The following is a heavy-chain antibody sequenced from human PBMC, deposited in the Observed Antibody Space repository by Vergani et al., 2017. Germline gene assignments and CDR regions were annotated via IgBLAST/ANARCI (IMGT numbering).Heavy chain of an antibody. D-gene: IGHD3-10*01. V-gene: IGHV5-51*01. CDR1: GYSFTSYW. CDR2: IYPGDSHV. J-gene: IGHJ4*02. CDR3: ARLSNCGSGSSPAGY. Sequence: EVQLVQSGAEVKKPGESLKISCKGSGYSFTSYWIGWVRQMPGKGLEWMGIIYPGDSHVRYSPSFQGQVTISADKSISTAYLQWSSLKASDTAMYYCARLSNCGSGSSPAGYWGQGTLVTVSS.